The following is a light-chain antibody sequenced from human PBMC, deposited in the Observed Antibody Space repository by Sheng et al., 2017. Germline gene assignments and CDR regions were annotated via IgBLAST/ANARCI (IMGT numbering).Light chain of an antibody. CDR3: QQRSNWPLT. Sequence: EIVLTQSPATLSLSPGERATLSCRASQSVSSYLAWYQQKPGQAPRLLIYDASNRATAIAARFSGSGSGTDFTLTISSLEPEDFAFYYCQQRSNWPLTFGGGTKVEI. J-gene: IGKJ4*01. CDR2: DAS. V-gene: IGKV3-11*01. CDR1: QSVSSY.